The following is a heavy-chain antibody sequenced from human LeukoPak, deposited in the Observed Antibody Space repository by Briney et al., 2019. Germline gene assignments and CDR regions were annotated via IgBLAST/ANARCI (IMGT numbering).Heavy chain of an antibody. V-gene: IGHV3-48*04. CDR1: GSTFSTYS. D-gene: IGHD1-7*01. Sequence: GGSLRLSCAASGSTFSTYSMNWVRQAPGKGLEWLSYIRSSGTTTYYADSVKGRFTISRDNAKNSLFLQMNSLRAEDTAVYYCARMNYVSTGWGAPFDYWGQGTLVTVSS. CDR2: IRSSGTTT. J-gene: IGHJ4*02. CDR3: ARMNYVSTGWGAPFDY.